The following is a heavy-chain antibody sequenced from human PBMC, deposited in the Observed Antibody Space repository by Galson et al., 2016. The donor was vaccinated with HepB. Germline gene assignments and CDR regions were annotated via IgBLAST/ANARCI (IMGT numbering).Heavy chain of an antibody. V-gene: IGHV3-21*01. Sequence: SLRLSCAASGFDFSSYRMNWVRQAPGKGLDWVATIGSSSNFIYYADSVKGRFTISRDNAEDSLDLQMNSLRAEDTAVYYCARDRGPFDAFDIWGRGTMVTVSS. D-gene: IGHD3-10*01. J-gene: IGHJ3*02. CDR2: IGSSSNFI. CDR1: GFDFSSYR. CDR3: ARDRGPFDAFDI.